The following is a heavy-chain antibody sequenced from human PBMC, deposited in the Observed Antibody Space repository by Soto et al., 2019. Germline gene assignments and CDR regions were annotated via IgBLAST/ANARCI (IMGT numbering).Heavy chain of an antibody. D-gene: IGHD2-2*01. CDR3: ARSIPYCSSTSCPHYYYYYGMDV. Sequence: SVKVSCKASGGTFSSYAISWLRQAPGQGLEWMGGIIPIFGTANYAQKFQGRVTITTDKSTSTAYMELSSLRSDDTAVYYCARSIPYCSSTSCPHYYYYYGMDVWAQGTTVTVSS. CDR1: GGTFSSYA. V-gene: IGHV1-69*05. J-gene: IGHJ6*02. CDR2: IIPIFGTA.